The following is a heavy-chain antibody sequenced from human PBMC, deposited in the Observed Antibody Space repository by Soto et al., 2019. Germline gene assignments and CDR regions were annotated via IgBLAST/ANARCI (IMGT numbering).Heavy chain of an antibody. V-gene: IGHV4-59*08. J-gene: IGHJ4*02. CDR3: ARRDSSGYYAY. D-gene: IGHD3-22*01. Sequence: QVQLQESGPGLVKPSETLSLTCTVSGGSISNYYWSWIRQPPGKGLEWIGYIFYSGSTKYNPSLTSRVTISVDTSKNQFSLDLSSVTAADTAVYYCARRDSSGYYAYWGQGTLVTVSS. CDR1: GGSISNYY. CDR2: IFYSGST.